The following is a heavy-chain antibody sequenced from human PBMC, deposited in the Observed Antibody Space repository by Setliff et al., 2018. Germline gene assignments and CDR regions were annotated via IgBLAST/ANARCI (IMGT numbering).Heavy chain of an antibody. D-gene: IGHD3-10*01. CDR1: GGSISSYY. V-gene: IGHV4-4*07. J-gene: IGHJ6*02. CDR2: IYIGGSA. CDR3: ARGRFDGWSFEYYGMDV. Sequence: SETLSLTCTVSGGSISSYYWSWIRQPAGKRLEWIGHIYIGGSANYNPSLKSRGTMSVDTSKSQISLKLSSVTAADTAVYYCARGRFDGWSFEYYGMDVWGRGTTVTVSS.